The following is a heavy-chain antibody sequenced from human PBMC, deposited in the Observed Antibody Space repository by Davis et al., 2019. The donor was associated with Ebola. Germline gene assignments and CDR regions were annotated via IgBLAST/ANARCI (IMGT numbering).Heavy chain of an antibody. J-gene: IGHJ4*03. CDR2: ISDFARTT. D-gene: IGHD6-19*01. CDR1: GFTFSTHG. CDR3: ARDRRSGWYQGYFDY. V-gene: IGHV1-18*04. Sequence: AASVKVSCKASGFTFSTHGISWVRQAPGQGLEWMGWISDFARTTNYAHKFQGRVAMTTDTSTRTAYMELRSLRSDDTAVYYCARDRRSGWYQGYFDYWGQGTMVTVSS.